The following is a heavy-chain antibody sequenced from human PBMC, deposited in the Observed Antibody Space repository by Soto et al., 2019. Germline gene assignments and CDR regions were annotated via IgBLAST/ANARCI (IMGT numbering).Heavy chain of an antibody. D-gene: IGHD3-10*01. V-gene: IGHV3-53*01. Sequence: SLKLSCAAFGFTGSSNYMNRDRQAPGKGLEWVSVIYSGGSTYYADSVKGRFTISRDNSKNTLYLQMNSLRAEDTAVYYCARDRYGSGTMDVWGQGTTVTV. CDR1: GFTGSSNY. CDR3: ARDRYGSGTMDV. CDR2: IYSGGST. J-gene: IGHJ6*02.